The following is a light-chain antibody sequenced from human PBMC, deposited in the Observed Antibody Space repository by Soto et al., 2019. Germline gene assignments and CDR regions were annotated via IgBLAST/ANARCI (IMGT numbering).Light chain of an antibody. V-gene: IGLV2-14*01. J-gene: IGLJ2*01. CDR1: SSDVGGYNY. Sequence: QSALTQPASVSGSPGQSITISCTGTSSDVGGYNYVSWYQQHPGKAPKLMIYDVSNRPSGVSNRFSGSKSGNTASLTISGRQADDEADYYCSSYTSSSTLVVFGRGTKVTVL. CDR2: DVS. CDR3: SSYTSSSTLVV.